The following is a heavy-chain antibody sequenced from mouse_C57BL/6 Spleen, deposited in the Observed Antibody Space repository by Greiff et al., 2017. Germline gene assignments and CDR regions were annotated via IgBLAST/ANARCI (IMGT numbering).Heavy chain of an antibody. Sequence: EVKLVESGGGLVKPGGSLKLSCAASGFTFSDYGMHWVRQAPEKGLEWVAYISSGSSTIYYADTVKGRFTISRDNAKNTLFLQMTSLRSEDTAMYYCARGSSGRPYYFDYWGQGTTLTVSS. CDR3: ARGSSGRPYYFDY. CDR1: GFTFSDYG. D-gene: IGHD1-3*01. J-gene: IGHJ2*01. V-gene: IGHV5-17*01. CDR2: ISSGSSTI.